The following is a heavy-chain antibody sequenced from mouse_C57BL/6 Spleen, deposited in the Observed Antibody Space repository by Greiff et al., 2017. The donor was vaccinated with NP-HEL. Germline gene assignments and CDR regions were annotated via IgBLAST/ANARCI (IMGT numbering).Heavy chain of an antibody. D-gene: IGHD2-4*01. CDR3: ARDYDYGGAWFAY. J-gene: IGHJ3*01. Sequence: VQLQQSGTVLARPGASVKMSCKTSGYTFTSYWMHWVKQRPGQGLEWIGAIYPGNSDTSYNQKFKSKATLTVDKSSSTAYMQLSSLTSEDSAVYSCARDYDYGGAWFAYWGQGTLVTVSA. CDR2: IYPGNSDT. V-gene: IGHV1-5*01. CDR1: GYTFTSYW.